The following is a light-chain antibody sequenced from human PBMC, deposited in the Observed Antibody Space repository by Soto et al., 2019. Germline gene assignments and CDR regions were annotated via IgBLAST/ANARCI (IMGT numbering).Light chain of an antibody. V-gene: IGLV2-11*01. CDR3: CSYAGSDTYV. CDR1: SSEVGGYNF. J-gene: IGLJ1*01. CDR2: DVS. Sequence: QSALTQPRSVSGSPGQSVTISCTGTSSEVGGYNFVSWYQQHPGKAPKLIIFDVSKRPSGVPDRFSASKSDNTASLTISGLQAEDEADYYCCSYAGSDTYVFATGTKVTVL.